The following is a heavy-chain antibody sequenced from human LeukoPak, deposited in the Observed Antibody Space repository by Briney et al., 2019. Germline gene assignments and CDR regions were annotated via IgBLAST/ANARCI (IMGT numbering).Heavy chain of an antibody. J-gene: IGHJ4*02. V-gene: IGHV1-18*01. CDR3: VRESGGYYGGAFDY. CDR1: GYTFTSYG. CDR2: ISAYNGNT. D-gene: IGHD3-22*01. Sequence: ASVKVSCKASGYTFTSYGISWVRQAPGQGLEWMGWISAYNGNTNYAQKLQGRVTMTTDTSTSTAYMELRSLRSDDTAVYYCVRESGGYYGGAFDYWGQGTLVNVSS.